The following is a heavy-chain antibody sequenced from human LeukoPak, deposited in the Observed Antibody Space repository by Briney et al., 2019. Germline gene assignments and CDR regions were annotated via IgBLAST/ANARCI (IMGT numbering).Heavy chain of an antibody. Sequence: ASVKVSCKASGYTFTSYHMHWVRQAPGQGLEWMGIINPSGGSTNYAQKFQGRVTMTRDMSTSTVYMELSSLRSEDTALYYCARDNDSRDPPHFDYWGQGTLVTVSS. V-gene: IGHV1-46*01. D-gene: IGHD3-16*01. CDR1: GYTFTSYH. J-gene: IGHJ4*02. CDR3: ARDNDSRDPPHFDY. CDR2: INPSGGST.